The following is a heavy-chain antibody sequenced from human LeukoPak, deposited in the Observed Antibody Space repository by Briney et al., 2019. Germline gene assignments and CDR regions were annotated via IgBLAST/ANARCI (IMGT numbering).Heavy chain of an antibody. J-gene: IGHJ4*02. V-gene: IGHV4-39*01. Sequence: SETLSLTCSVAAGSISSGYDWGWIRQPPGQGLDWIVSIYFGESTYYNPSLKNRVTMSIDTSTNQFSLNLTSVTAADTAVYYCVRSRRGYSNTWYQDYWGQGILVTVSS. CDR2: IYFGEST. CDR3: VRSRRGYSNTWYQDY. D-gene: IGHD6-13*01. CDR1: AGSISSGYD.